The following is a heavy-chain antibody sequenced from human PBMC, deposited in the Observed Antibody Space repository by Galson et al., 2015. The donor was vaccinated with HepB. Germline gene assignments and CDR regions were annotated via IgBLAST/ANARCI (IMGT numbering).Heavy chain of an antibody. CDR2: ISGSDGRT. CDR1: GFTFSSYA. Sequence: SLRLSCAASGFTFSSYAMNWVRQAPGKGLEWVSGISGSDGRTYDADSVKGRFTISRDNSKNTLFVQMNSLRVEDTAVYYCAKEPVHGDYDSWSGYYFDSWGQGTLVIVSS. J-gene: IGHJ4*02. V-gene: IGHV3-23*01. D-gene: IGHD3-3*01. CDR3: AKEPVHGDYDSWSGYYFDS.